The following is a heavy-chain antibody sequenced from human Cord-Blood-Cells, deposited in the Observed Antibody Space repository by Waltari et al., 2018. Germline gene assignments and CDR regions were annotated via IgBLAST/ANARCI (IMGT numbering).Heavy chain of an antibody. J-gene: IGHJ4*02. CDR3: ARVGYYDILTGDY. Sequence: QVQLQQWGAGLLKPSETLSLTCAVYGGSFSGYYWSWIRQPPGKGLEWIGEINHSGNTNYNPSLKSRVTISVDTSKNQFSLKLSSVTAADTAVYYCARVGYYDILTGDYWGQGTLVTVSS. D-gene: IGHD3-9*01. CDR2: INHSGNT. V-gene: IGHV4-34*01. CDR1: GGSFSGYY.